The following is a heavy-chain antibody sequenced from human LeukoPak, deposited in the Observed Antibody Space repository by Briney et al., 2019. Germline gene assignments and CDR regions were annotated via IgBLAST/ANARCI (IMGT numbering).Heavy chain of an antibody. Sequence: SCKASGGTFSSYSMNWVRQAPGKGLEWVSSISSSSSYIYYADSVKGRFTISRDNAKNSLYLQMNSLRAEDTAVYYCATDIVVVPAALVDYWGQGTLVTVSS. V-gene: IGHV3-21*01. CDR1: GGTFSSYS. CDR3: ATDIVVVPAALVDY. D-gene: IGHD2-2*01. J-gene: IGHJ4*02. CDR2: ISSSSSYI.